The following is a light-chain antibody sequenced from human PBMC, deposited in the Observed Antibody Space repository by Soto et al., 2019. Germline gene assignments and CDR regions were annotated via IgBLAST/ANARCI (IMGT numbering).Light chain of an antibody. V-gene: IGLV2-8*01. CDR2: EVN. J-gene: IGLJ3*02. CDR3: NSHGGSNNFWV. CDR1: SSDVGAYNS. Sequence: QSVLTQPPSASGSPGQSVIISCTGTSSDVGAYNSVSWYQQHPGKAPRLMIYEVNKRPSGVPDRFSGSKSGNMASLTVSGLQAEDEADYYCNSHGGSNNFWVFGGGTKLTVL.